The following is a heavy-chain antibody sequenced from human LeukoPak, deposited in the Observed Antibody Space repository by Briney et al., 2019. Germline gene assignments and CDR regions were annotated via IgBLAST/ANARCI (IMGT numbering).Heavy chain of an antibody. V-gene: IGHV3-9*01. D-gene: IGHD1-26*01. Sequence: GGSLRLSCAASGFTFDDYAMHWVRQAPGKGLEWVSGISWNSGSIGYADSVKGRFTISRDNAKNSLYLQMNSLRAEDTALYYCAKDNFVGATGGLFDYWGQGTLVTVS. CDR1: GFTFDDYA. CDR3: AKDNFVGATGGLFDY. J-gene: IGHJ4*02. CDR2: ISWNSGSI.